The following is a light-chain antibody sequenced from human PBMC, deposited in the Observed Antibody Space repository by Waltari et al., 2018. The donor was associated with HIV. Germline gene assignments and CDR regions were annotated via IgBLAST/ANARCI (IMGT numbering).Light chain of an antibody. CDR1: RDLLKSDGKTY. CDR3: MQGLDLPPT. Sequence: IMLTQTPLSLSVTPGQSATISCNASRDLLKSDGKTYLFWYQQKSGQAPHLLIYEVSNRFSGVPDRFSGSGSGTDFTLEIRRVEAGDVGVYYCMQGLDLPPTFGGGTKVEIK. V-gene: IGKV2-29*03. J-gene: IGKJ4*01. CDR2: EVS.